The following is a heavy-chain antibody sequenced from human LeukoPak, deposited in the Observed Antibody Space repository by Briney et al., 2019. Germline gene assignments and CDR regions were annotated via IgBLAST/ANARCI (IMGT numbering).Heavy chain of an antibody. V-gene: IGHV4-34*01. J-gene: IGHJ4*02. CDR2: IYHSGST. CDR1: GGSFSGYY. Sequence: SETLSLTCAVYGGSFSGYYWGWIRLPPGKGLQWIGSIYHSGSTYYNPSLKSRVTISVDTSKNQFSLKLNSVTAADTAVYYCAKTWIQVEFDYWGQGTLVTVSS. CDR3: AKTWIQVEFDY. D-gene: IGHD5-18*01.